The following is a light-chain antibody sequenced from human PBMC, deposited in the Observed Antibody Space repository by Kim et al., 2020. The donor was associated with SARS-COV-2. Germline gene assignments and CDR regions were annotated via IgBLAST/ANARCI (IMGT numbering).Light chain of an antibody. J-gene: IGKJ2*01. CDR2: DAS. CDR3: QQYDNLPYT. V-gene: IGKV1-33*01. CDR1: QDIKTS. Sequence: SAFVGEPRTITCQASQDIKTSLNWFQQKPGKAPRVLISDASNLETGVPSRFSGSGSGTHFSLHVSGLQPEDVAIYYCQQYDNLPYTFGQGTKLEI.